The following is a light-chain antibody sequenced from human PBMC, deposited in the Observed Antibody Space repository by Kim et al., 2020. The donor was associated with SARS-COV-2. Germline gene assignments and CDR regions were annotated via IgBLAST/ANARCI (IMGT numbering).Light chain of an antibody. CDR3: QQSYNTPYT. CDR2: AAS. Sequence: DIQMTQSPSSLSASVGDRVTITCRASQSISSYLNWYQQKPGKAPKLLICAASSLQSGVPSRFSGSGSGTDFTLTISSPQPEDFATYYCQQSYNTPYTFGQGAKLEI. J-gene: IGKJ2*01. CDR1: QSISSY. V-gene: IGKV1-39*01.